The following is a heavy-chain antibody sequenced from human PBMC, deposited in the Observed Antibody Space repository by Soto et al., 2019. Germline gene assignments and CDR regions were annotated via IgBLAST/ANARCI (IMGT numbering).Heavy chain of an antibody. J-gene: IGHJ6*02. CDR3: ARVRRNDASDYYGMDV. CDR1: GFSFSTST. Sequence: EVQLVESGGGSAQPGGSLRLSCAASGFSFSTSTMNWVRQAPGKGLGWVSYIRSGSTTIYYADSVKGRFTIARDNGKNSLYLQMNSLRDEDTAVYYCARVRRNDASDYYGMDVWGQGTTVTVSS. V-gene: IGHV3-48*02. CDR2: IRSGSTTI. D-gene: IGHD3-16*01.